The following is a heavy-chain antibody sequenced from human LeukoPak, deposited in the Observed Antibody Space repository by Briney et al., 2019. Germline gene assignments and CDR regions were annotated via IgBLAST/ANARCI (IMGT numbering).Heavy chain of an antibody. D-gene: IGHD3-22*01. J-gene: IGHJ1*01. CDR1: GGSFSGYY. Sequence: SETLSLTCAVYGGSFSGYYWSWIRQPPGKGLGWIGDINHSGGTNYNPSLKSRVTISIDTSKNHFSLKLSSVTAADTAVYYCARYYYDSSGYYAEYFQYWGQGTLVTVSS. V-gene: IGHV4-34*01. CDR2: INHSGGT. CDR3: ARYYYDSSGYYAEYFQY.